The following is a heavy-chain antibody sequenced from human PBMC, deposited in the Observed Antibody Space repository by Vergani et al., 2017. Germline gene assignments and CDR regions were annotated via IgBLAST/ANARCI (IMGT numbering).Heavy chain of an antibody. J-gene: IGHJ3*02. CDR2: IYYTGGT. Sequence: QVQLQESGPGLVKPSETLSLTCTVSGGSISSYYWSWIRQPPGKGLEWIGYIYYTGGTYNNPSLKSRVTMSIDTSKNQFSLKLNSVTAADTAVYYCARARWEVPTAIKYAFDIWGQGTSVTVAS. D-gene: IGHD1-26*01. V-gene: IGHV4-59*12. CDR1: GGSISSYY. CDR3: ARARWEVPTAIKYAFDI.